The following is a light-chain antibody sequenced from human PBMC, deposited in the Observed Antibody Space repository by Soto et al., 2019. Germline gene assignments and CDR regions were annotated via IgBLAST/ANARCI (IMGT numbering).Light chain of an antibody. Sequence: DIQMTQSPSSLSASVGDTVTITCRASQGIRNDLGWYQQRPGKAPKRLIYAASSLQSGVPSRFSGSGSGTEFTLTISSLQPEDFATYYCQQYNSYSSWTFGQGTKVDIK. CDR2: AAS. CDR3: QQYNSYSSWT. J-gene: IGKJ1*01. V-gene: IGKV1-17*01. CDR1: QGIRND.